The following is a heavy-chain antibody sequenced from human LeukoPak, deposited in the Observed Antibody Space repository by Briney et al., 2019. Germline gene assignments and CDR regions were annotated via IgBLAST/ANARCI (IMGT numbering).Heavy chain of an antibody. D-gene: IGHD6-13*01. CDR2: IYYSGST. Sequence: SETLSLTCTVSGGSISSYYWSWIRQPPGKGLEWIGYIYYSGSTNYNPSLKSRVTISVDTSKNQFSLKLSSVTAADTAVYYCARGVMTGYSSSWHFDYWGQGTLVTVSS. V-gene: IGHV4-59*01. CDR1: GGSISSYY. CDR3: ARGVMTGYSSSWHFDY. J-gene: IGHJ4*02.